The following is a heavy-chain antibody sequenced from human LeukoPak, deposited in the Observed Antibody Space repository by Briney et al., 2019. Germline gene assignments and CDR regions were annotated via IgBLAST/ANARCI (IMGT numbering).Heavy chain of an antibody. CDR1: GYSFTSYW. CDR2: IYPGDSDT. CDR3: ARLTRYSSSWSLYYYYGMDV. V-gene: IGHV5-51*01. D-gene: IGHD6-13*01. Sequence: GESLKISCKGSGYSFTSYWIGWVRQMPGKGLEWMGIIYPGDSDTRYSPSFQGQVTISADKSISTAYLQWSSLQASDTAMYYCARLTRYSSSWSLYYYYGMDVWGQGTTVTVSS. J-gene: IGHJ6*02.